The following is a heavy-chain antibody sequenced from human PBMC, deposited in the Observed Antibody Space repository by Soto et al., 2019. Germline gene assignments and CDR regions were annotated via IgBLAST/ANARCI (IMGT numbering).Heavy chain of an antibody. Sequence: EVQLVESGGDLVQPGGSLRLSCAASGFTFSGYEMNWVRQAPGKGLEWVSYISSSGSTIYYADSVKGRFTISRDNAKNSLYLQMNSLRAEDTAVYYCAIRVGYCSGGSCHYHGPYFQHWGQGTLVTVSS. D-gene: IGHD2-15*01. V-gene: IGHV3-48*03. CDR3: AIRVGYCSGGSCHYHGPYFQH. CDR2: ISSSGSTI. J-gene: IGHJ1*01. CDR1: GFTFSGYE.